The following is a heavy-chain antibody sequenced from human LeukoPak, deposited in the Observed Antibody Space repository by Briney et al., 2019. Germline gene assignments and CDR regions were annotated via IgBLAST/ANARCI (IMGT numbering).Heavy chain of an antibody. CDR3: ARGLYGDYFDY. D-gene: IGHD4-17*01. Sequence: GGSLRLSCAASGFIFSSYSMNWVRQAPGKGPEWVSSISTSGSYIYYADSVKGRFTISRDNATNSLSLQMNSLRAEDTAVYYCARGLYGDYFDYWGQGTLVTVSS. CDR1: GFIFSSYS. J-gene: IGHJ4*02. CDR2: ISTSGSYI. V-gene: IGHV3-21*01.